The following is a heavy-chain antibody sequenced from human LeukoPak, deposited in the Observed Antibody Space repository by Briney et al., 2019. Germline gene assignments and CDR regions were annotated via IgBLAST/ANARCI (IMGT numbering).Heavy chain of an antibody. CDR3: AREGLGYFDWKKYGSGSYYRFQYDYYYMDV. CDR1: GYTFTSYG. Sequence: ASVKVSCKASGYTFTSYGISWVRQAPGQGLEWMGWISAYNGNTNYAQKLQGRVTMTTDTSTSTAYMELRSLRSDDTAVYYCAREGLGYFDWKKYGSGSYYRFQYDYYYMDVWGKGTTVTISS. V-gene: IGHV1-18*01. D-gene: IGHD3-10*01. J-gene: IGHJ6*03. CDR2: ISAYNGNT.